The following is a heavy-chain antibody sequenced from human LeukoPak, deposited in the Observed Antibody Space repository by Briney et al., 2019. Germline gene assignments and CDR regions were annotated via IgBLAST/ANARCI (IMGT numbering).Heavy chain of an antibody. J-gene: IGHJ4*02. Sequence: GGSLRLSCAASGFTFSGYALHWVRQAPGKGLEWVALISYDISNKYYADSVKGRFTIPRDNSKNTLYLQMNSLKTEDTAVYYCTTDVPREVPIFGVVIVTGPDYWGQGTLVTVSS. CDR3: TTDVPREVPIFGVVIVTGPDY. D-gene: IGHD3-3*01. V-gene: IGHV3-30-3*01. CDR2: ISYDISNK. CDR1: GFTFSGYA.